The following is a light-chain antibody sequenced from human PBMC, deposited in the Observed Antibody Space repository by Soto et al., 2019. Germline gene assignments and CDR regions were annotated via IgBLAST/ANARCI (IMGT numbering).Light chain of an antibody. V-gene: IGLV2-8*01. CDR3: SSYAGSNNLG. J-gene: IGLJ2*01. CDR2: EVS. Sequence: QSALTQPPSASGSPGQSVTISCTGTSSDVGGYNYFSWYQQHPGKAPKLMIYEVSKRPSGVTDRFSGSKSGNTASLTVSGRQAADQADYYCSSYAGSNNLGFGGGTKVTVL. CDR1: SSDVGGYNY.